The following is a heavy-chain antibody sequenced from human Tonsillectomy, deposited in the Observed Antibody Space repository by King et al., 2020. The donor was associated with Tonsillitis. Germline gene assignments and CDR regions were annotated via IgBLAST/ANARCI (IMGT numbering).Heavy chain of an antibody. V-gene: IGHV3-23*04. D-gene: IGHD2/OR15-2a*01. CDR2: LGGSDGKK. CDR1: GFTSSSHV. CDR3: AKGPLSASDYYYYGMDV. Sequence: DVQLVESGGGLVQPGGSLRLSCAASGFTSSSHVMNWVRQAPGKGLEWVARLGGSDGKKYYADSVKGRVIISRDNSKNSLHLQMNTLRAEETALYYCAKGPLSASDYYYYGMDVWGQGTTVTVSS. J-gene: IGHJ6*02.